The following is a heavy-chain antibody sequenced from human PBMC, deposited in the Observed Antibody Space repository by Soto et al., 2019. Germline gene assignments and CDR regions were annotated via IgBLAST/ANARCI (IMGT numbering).Heavy chain of an antibody. CDR1: GVRFSAYN. D-gene: IGHD3-16*01. CDR2: ITVGSSHI. CDR3: SRSPEVGVRGAY. V-gene: IGHV3-21*01. J-gene: IGHJ4*02. Sequence: PGGSLKLACTGSGVRFSAYNINWVRQAPGKGLEWVSSITVGSSHIYQPNSMKGRFTISRDDAKNSVYLQIDSLRDEDTALYYCSRSPEVGVRGAYWGQGTLVTVS.